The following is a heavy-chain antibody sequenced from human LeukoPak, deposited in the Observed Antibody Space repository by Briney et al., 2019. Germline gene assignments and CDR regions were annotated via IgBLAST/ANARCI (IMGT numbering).Heavy chain of an antibody. Sequence: ASVKVSCKSSGYTFTVYYMHWVRQAPGQGLEWMGWINPSSGGTNYAQKFQGRVTMTRDTSISTAYMELSRLRSDGTAVYYCARTHYDSSGYYNPSDAFDIWGQGTMVTVSS. J-gene: IGHJ3*02. CDR3: ARTHYDSSGYYNPSDAFDI. D-gene: IGHD3-22*01. V-gene: IGHV1-2*02. CDR1: GYTFTVYY. CDR2: INPSSGGT.